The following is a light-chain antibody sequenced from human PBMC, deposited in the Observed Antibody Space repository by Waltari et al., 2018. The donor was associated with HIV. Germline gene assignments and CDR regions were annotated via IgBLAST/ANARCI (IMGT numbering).Light chain of an antibody. V-gene: IGLV2-8*01. Sequence: QSALTQPPSASGSLGQSVTISCTGSSSDIGAYDFVSWFQQHPNNAPKLFLYEVSKRPSGVPDRFSGSRSGETAFLSVSGLQPDDTAGYFCSSYGDNIRVLFGGGTNLTVL. J-gene: IGLJ2*01. CDR3: SSYGDNIRVL. CDR2: EVS. CDR1: SSDIGAYDF.